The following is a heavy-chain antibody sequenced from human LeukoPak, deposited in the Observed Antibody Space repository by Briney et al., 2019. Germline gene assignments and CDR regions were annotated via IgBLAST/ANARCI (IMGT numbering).Heavy chain of an antibody. CDR2: IYPGDSDT. V-gene: IGHV5-51*01. J-gene: IGHJ4*02. CDR3: ARSSPHCSSTSCPFDY. D-gene: IGHD2-2*01. Sequence: GESLKISCKGSGYSCTSYWIGWVGQMPGKGLEWMGIIYPGDSDTRYSPSFQGQVTISADKSISTAYLQWSSLKASDTAMYYCARSSPHCSSTSCPFDYWGQGTLVTVSS. CDR1: GYSCTSYW.